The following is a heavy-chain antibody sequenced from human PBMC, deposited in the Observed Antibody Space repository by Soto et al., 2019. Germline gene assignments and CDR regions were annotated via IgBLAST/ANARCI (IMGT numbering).Heavy chain of an antibody. Sequence: GGSLRLSCAASGFTFSRYGMNWVRQAPGKGLEWVSSISGSSSYIYYADSVKGRFTISRDNAKNSLYLQMNSLRAEDMSFYYCARPTYYYDSSGPPAYWGQGTLVTVSS. J-gene: IGHJ4*02. CDR2: ISGSSSYI. CDR3: ARPTYYYDSSGPPAY. D-gene: IGHD3-22*01. V-gene: IGHV3-21*01. CDR1: GFTFSRYG.